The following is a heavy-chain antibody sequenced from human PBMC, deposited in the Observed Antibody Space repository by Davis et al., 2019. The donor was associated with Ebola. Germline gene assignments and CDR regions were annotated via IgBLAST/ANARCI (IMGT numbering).Heavy chain of an antibody. CDR1: GFTFDDYA. V-gene: IGHV3-9*01. CDR3: AKASSGWYPHFDY. CDR2: ISWNSGSI. D-gene: IGHD6-19*01. Sequence: PGGSLRLSCAASGFTFDDYAMHWVRQAPGKGLEWVSGISWNSGSIGYADSVKGRFTISRDNAKNSLYLQMNSLRAEDTALYYCAKASSGWYPHFDYWGQGTLVTVSS. J-gene: IGHJ4*02.